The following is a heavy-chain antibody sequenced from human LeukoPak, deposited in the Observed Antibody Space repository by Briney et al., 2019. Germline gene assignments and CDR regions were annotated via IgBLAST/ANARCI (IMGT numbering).Heavy chain of an antibody. J-gene: IGHJ2*01. Sequence: GASVKVSCKASGYTFTSYYMHWVRQAPGQGLEWMGIINPSGGSTSYAQKFQGRVTMTRDTSTSTVYMKLSSLRSEDTAVYYCARDGRDILTGYATGSNWYFDLWGRGTLVTVSS. V-gene: IGHV1-46*01. D-gene: IGHD3-9*01. CDR1: GYTFTSYY. CDR2: INPSGGST. CDR3: ARDGRDILTGYATGSNWYFDL.